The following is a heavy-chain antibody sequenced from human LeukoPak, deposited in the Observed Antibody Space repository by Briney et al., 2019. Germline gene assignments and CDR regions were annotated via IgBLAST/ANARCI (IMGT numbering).Heavy chain of an antibody. J-gene: IGHJ5*02. CDR2: ISGNGGVT. V-gene: IGHV3-23*01. CDR1: GFTFSNYA. Sequence: GGSLRLSCAASGFTFSNYAMSWVRQAPGKGLEWVSVISGNGGVTYYADSVKGRFTISRENSKNTLYLQMTSLRADDTAVYYCAKDALLHISGWLNWFDPWGQGTLVTVSS. D-gene: IGHD6-19*01. CDR3: AKDALLHISGWLNWFDP.